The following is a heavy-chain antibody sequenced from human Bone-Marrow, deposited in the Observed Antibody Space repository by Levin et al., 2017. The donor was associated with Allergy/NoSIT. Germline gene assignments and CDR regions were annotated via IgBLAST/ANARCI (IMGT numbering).Heavy chain of an antibody. CDR2: ISWNSGSM. D-gene: IGHD5-12*01. CDR3: AKVYSGYDLGDAFDI. Sequence: GGSLRLSCAASGFDFDDYAMHWVRQAPGKGLEWVSGISWNSGSMGYADSVKGRFTISRDNAKNSLYLQMNSLRAEDTALYYCAKVYSGYDLGDAFDIWGQGTMVTVSS. CDR1: GFDFDDYA. J-gene: IGHJ3*02. V-gene: IGHV3-9*01.